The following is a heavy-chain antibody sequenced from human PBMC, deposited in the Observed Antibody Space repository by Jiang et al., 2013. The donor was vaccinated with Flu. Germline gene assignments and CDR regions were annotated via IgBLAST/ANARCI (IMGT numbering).Heavy chain of an antibody. CDR2: VYFSGSA. CDR1: GASVNSADYY. J-gene: IGHJ4*02. V-gene: IGHV4-61*08. D-gene: IGHD6-19*01. CDR3: ARVPVAGFFDY. Sequence: GPGLVKPSETLSLTCSVSGASVNSADYYWTWIRQTPGKGLEYIGYVYFSGSANYNPSLKSRVTISVDTSKNQFSLKLSSVTAADTAVYYCARVPVAGFFDYWGQGTLVTVSS.